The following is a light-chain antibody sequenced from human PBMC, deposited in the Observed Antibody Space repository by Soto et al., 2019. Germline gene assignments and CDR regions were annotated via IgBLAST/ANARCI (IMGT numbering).Light chain of an antibody. J-gene: IGLJ3*02. CDR2: DVR. CDR1: SSDIGAYNY. Sequence: QTALTQPASVSGSPGQSITISCTGTSSDIGAYNYVSWYQQHPGKAPKLMVFDVRNRPSGVSDRFSGSKSGNTASLTISGLQAEDESHYYCRSYTTTSTLVFGGGTKLTVL. V-gene: IGLV2-14*03. CDR3: RSYTTTSTLV.